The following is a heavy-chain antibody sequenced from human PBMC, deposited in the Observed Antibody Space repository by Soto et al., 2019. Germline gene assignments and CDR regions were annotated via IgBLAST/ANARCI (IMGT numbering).Heavy chain of an antibody. CDR3: ARHHGPTTSENWFDP. Sequence: RGESLKISCKGSGYNFTTYWITWVRQMPGKGLEWMGRIDPSDSYINYRPSFRGHVTLSADKSISTAYLQWSGLKASDTAVYYCARHHGPTTSENWFDPWGQGTLVTVSS. J-gene: IGHJ5*02. CDR2: IDPSDSYI. V-gene: IGHV5-10-1*01. D-gene: IGHD5-12*01. CDR1: GYNFTTYW.